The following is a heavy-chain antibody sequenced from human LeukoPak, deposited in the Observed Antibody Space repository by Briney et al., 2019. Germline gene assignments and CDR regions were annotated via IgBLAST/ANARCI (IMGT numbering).Heavy chain of an antibody. V-gene: IGHV3-7*01. CDR3: ARVTTGWD. CDR1: GFTSRSYW. Sequence: GGSLRLSCAASGFTSRSYWMSWVRQAPGKGLEWVANIKHDGSEKYYVDSVKGRFTISRDNAKNSLYLQMNSLRAEDMAVYYCARVTTGWDWGQGTLVTVSS. J-gene: IGHJ4*02. D-gene: IGHD6-19*01. CDR2: IKHDGSEK.